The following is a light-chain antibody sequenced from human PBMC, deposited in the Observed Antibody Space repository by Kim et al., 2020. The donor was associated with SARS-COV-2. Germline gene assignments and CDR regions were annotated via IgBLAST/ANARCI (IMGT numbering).Light chain of an antibody. CDR3: QQYNSYPWT. J-gene: IGKJ1*01. CDR1: QSISSW. Sequence: ASGGDRVTITCRASQSISSWLAWYQQKPGKAPKVLIHKASSLESGVSSSFSGSGSGTEFTLTISSLQPDDFATYYCQQYNSYPWTFGQGTKVDIK. CDR2: KAS. V-gene: IGKV1-5*03.